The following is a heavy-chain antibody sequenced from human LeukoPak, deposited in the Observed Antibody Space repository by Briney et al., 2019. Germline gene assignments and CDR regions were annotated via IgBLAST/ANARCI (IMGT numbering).Heavy chain of an antibody. Sequence: PSETLSLTCTVSGSMYNYYWSWIRQPPGKGLESIGYIHYNGITNYNPSLKSRVTMSLDTSKNQVSLKLDSVTAADTAVYYCARHISSGGTYAHFDYWGQGTLVTVSS. V-gene: IGHV4-59*08. CDR3: ARHISSGGTYAHFDY. CDR1: GSMYNYY. CDR2: IHYNGIT. J-gene: IGHJ4*02. D-gene: IGHD1-26*01.